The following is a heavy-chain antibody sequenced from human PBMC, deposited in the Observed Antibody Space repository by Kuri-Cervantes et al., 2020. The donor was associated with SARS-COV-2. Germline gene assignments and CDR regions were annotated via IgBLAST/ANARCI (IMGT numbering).Heavy chain of an antibody. CDR2: IYYSGST. J-gene: IGHJ6*02. CDR3: ARGRVDCSRTICYIDGMDV. Sequence: SETLSLTCTVSGGSISSYYWSWIRQPPGKGLEWIGYIYYSGSTNYNSSLKSRVTISVDTSKNQFSLKLSSVTAADSAVYYCARGRVDCSRTICYIDGMDVWGQGTTVTVSS. CDR1: GGSISSYY. V-gene: IGHV4-59*01. D-gene: IGHD2-2*02.